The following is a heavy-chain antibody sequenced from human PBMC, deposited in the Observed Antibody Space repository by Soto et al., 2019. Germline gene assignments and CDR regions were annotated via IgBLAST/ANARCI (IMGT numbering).Heavy chain of an antibody. J-gene: IGHJ6*02. V-gene: IGHV3-11*01. Sequence: PGGSLRLSCAASGFTFSDYYMSWIRQAPGKGLEWVSYISSSGSTIYYADSVKGRFTISRDNAKNSLYLQMNSLRAEDTAVYYCARAPIQLWSSPNYGMDVWGQGTTVTVSS. CDR3: ARAPIQLWSSPNYGMDV. CDR2: ISSSGSTI. D-gene: IGHD5-18*01. CDR1: GFTFSDYY.